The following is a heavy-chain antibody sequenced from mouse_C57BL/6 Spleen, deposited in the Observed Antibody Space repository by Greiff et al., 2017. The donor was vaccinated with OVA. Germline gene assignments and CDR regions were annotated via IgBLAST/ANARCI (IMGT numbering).Heavy chain of an antibody. CDR3: ARHYGSSYDAMDY. D-gene: IGHD1-1*01. J-gene: IGHJ4*01. V-gene: IGHV5-9*01. CDR1: GFTFSSYP. Sequence: EVQGVESGGGLVKPGGSLKLSCAASGFTFSSYPMSWVRQTPEKRLEWVATISGGGGNTYYPDSVKGRFTISRDNAKNTLYLQMSSLRSEDTALYYCARHYGSSYDAMDYWGQGTSVTVSS. CDR2: ISGGGGNT.